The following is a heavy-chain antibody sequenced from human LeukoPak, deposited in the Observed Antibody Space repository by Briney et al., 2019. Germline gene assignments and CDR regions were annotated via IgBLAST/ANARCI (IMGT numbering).Heavy chain of an antibody. Sequence: PGGSLRLSCATSGLTLGDYALSWFRQAPGKGLEWVAVIWYGGSNKYYADSVKGRFTISRDNSKNTLYLQMNSLRAEDTAVYYCAKGAHSNYDYMDVWGKGTTVTVSS. J-gene: IGHJ6*03. V-gene: IGHV3-30*02. CDR1: GLTLGDYA. CDR3: AKGAHSNYDYMDV. D-gene: IGHD4-11*01. CDR2: IWYGGSNK.